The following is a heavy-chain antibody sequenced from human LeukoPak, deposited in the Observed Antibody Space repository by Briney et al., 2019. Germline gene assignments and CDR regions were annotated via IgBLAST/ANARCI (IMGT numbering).Heavy chain of an antibody. D-gene: IGHD3-3*01. CDR2: IRYDGSNK. J-gene: IGHJ4*02. CDR3: AKDRRTDVLRFLEWLFI. Sequence: GGSMRLSCAASGFTFSSYGMHWVRQAPGKGLEWVAFIRYDGSNKYYADSVKGRFTISRDNSKNTLYLQMNSLRAEATAVYYCAKDRRTDVLRFLEWLFIWGQGTLVTVSS. V-gene: IGHV3-30*02. CDR1: GFTFSSYG.